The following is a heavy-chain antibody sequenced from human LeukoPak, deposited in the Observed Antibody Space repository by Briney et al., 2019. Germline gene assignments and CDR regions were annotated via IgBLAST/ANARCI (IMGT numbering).Heavy chain of an antibody. CDR3: ARDRSMATRLRTPTDY. CDR1: GFTFSTYS. CDR2: ISSSSSYI. J-gene: IGHJ4*02. Sequence: GGSLRLSCAASGFTFSTYSMNWVRQAPGKGLEWVSSISSSSSYIYYADPVKGRFTISRDNARNSLYLQMNSLRAEDTAVYYCARDRSMATRLRTPTDYWGQGTLVTVSS. D-gene: IGHD6-6*01. V-gene: IGHV3-21*01.